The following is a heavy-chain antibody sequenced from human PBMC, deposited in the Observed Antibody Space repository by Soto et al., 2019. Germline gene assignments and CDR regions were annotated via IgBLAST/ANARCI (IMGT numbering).Heavy chain of an antibody. D-gene: IGHD4-17*01. Sequence: QVQLVQSGAEGKKPGASVKVSCKASGYTFINYGISWVRQAPGQGLEWMGWISTYNGNTNYAHKLQGRVTVTTDTSTSTAYMELGSLRSDDTAVYYCARGPYGDYGLGYWGQGTLVSVSS. V-gene: IGHV1-18*01. CDR2: ISTYNGNT. CDR3: ARGPYGDYGLGY. J-gene: IGHJ4*02. CDR1: GYTFINYG.